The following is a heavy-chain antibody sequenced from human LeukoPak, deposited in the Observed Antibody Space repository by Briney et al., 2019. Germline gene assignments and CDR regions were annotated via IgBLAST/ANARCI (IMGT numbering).Heavy chain of an antibody. D-gene: IGHD6-13*01. V-gene: IGHV4-4*07. CDR3: GRVEGISLPDV. CDR1: GDFISENC. CDR2: MCPRGGL. J-gene: IGHJ6*02. Sequence: SETLSLTCTVSGDFISENCWSWIRQPAGRELEYIGRMCPRGGLDYNPSLKSRVTLSRDTSKNRISLKLTSLTAADTAVYYCGRVEGISLPDVWGQGTTVTVSS.